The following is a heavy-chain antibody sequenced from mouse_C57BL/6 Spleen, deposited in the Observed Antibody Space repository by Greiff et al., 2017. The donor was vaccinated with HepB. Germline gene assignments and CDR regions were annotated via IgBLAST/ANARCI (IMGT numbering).Heavy chain of an antibody. J-gene: IGHJ1*03. D-gene: IGHD1-1*01. CDR3: AREGGGSSPYWYFDV. CDR2: ISYSGST. Sequence: EVQLQESGPGMVKPSQSLSLTCTVTGYSITSGYDWHWIRHFPGNKLEWMGYISYSGSTNYNPSLKSRISITHDTSKNHFFLKLNSVTTEDTATYYCAREGGGSSPYWYFDVWGTGTTVTVSS. V-gene: IGHV3-1*01. CDR1: GYSITSGYD.